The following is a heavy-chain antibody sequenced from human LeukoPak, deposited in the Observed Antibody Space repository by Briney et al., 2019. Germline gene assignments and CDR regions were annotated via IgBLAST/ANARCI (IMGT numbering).Heavy chain of an antibody. CDR2: VSGSGGST. Sequence: GGSLRLSCAASGFTFSNFAMTWVRQAPGKGLEWVSGVSGSGGSTYYADSVKGRFTISRDNSKNTLYLQMNSLRAEDTAGYYCAKDAGYSYRVFDYWGQGTLVTVSS. CDR1: GFTFSNFA. V-gene: IGHV3-23*01. CDR3: AKDAGYSYRVFDY. D-gene: IGHD5-18*01. J-gene: IGHJ4*02.